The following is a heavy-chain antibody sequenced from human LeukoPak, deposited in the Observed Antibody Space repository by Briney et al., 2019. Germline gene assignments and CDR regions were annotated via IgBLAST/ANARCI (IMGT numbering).Heavy chain of an antibody. CDR2: INHSGST. CDR3: ARRAVVVAANFDY. D-gene: IGHD2-15*01. CDR1: GGSFSGYY. Sequence: SETLSLTCAVSGGSFSGYYWSWIRQPPGKGLEWIGEINHSGSTNYNPSLKSRVTISVDTSKNQFSLKLSSVTAADTAVYYCARRAVVVAANFDYWGQGALVTVSS. J-gene: IGHJ4*02. V-gene: IGHV4-34*01.